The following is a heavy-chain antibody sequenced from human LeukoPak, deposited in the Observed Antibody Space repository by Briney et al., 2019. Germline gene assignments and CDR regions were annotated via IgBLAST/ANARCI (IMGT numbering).Heavy chain of an antibody. Sequence: GGSLRLSCAASGFTFSSHWMHWVRQVPGKGLGWVSRINTDGSNTKYADSVKGRFTISRDNAKNMLHLQMNSLRAEDTAVYYCTGGSVAVAGTRNSLDYWGQGTLVTVSS. CDR1: GFTFSSHW. J-gene: IGHJ4*02. V-gene: IGHV3-74*03. CDR3: TGGSVAVAGTRNSLDY. CDR2: INTDGSNT. D-gene: IGHD6-19*01.